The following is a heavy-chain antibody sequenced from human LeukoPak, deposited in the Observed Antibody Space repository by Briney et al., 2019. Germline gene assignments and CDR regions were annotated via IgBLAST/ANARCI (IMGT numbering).Heavy chain of an antibody. J-gene: IGHJ4*02. D-gene: IGHD3-3*01. V-gene: IGHV3-11*04. CDR2: ISSSGSTI. Sequence: KSGGSLRLSCAASGFKFTDYYMSWIRQAPGKGLEWVSYISSSGSTIYYADSVKGRFTISRDNAEKSLYLQMNSLRAEDTAVYYCAGTGTYNDFWSGYHFFDYWGQGTLVTVSS. CDR3: AGTGTYNDFWSGYHFFDY. CDR1: GFKFTDYY.